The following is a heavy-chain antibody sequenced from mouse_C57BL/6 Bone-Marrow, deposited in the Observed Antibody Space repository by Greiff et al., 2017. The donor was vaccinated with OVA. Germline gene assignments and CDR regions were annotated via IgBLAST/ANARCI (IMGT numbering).Heavy chain of an antibody. D-gene: IGHD1-1*01. CDR3: ARHPPYYGSRGGFAY. V-gene: IGHV5-6*01. Sequence: EVKLVESGGDLVKPGGSLKLSCAASGFTFSSYGMSWVRQTPDKRLEWVATISSGGSYTYYPDSVKGRFTISRDNAKNTLYLQMSSLKSEDTAMYYCARHPPYYGSRGGFAYWGQGTLVTVSA. CDR2: ISSGGSYT. J-gene: IGHJ3*01. CDR1: GFTFSSYG.